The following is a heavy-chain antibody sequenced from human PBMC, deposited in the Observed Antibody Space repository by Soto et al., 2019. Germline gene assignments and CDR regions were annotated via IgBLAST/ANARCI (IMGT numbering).Heavy chain of an antibody. CDR3: ARLDKGFDAFDI. D-gene: IGHD3-9*01. CDR2: VYYSRST. J-gene: IGHJ3*02. CDR1: GGSISYYY. V-gene: IGHV4-59*08. Sequence: SETLSLTCTVSGGSISYYYWNWIRQPPGKGLEWMGFVYYSRSTNYSPSLKSRVTISVDTSLNQISLKLSSVTAADSAVYYCARLDKGFDAFDIWGQGTMVTVSS.